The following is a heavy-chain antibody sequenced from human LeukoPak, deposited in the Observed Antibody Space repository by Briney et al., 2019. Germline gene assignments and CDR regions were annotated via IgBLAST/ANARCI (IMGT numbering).Heavy chain of an antibody. V-gene: IGHV1-8*01. CDR3: ARGPPFWSGYGGFDY. CDR2: INPNSGNT. J-gene: IGHJ4*02. Sequence: AASVTVSCKTSGYTFTTYDINWVRQATGQGLEWMGRINPNSGNTGYAQKSQGRVTMTTNTSISTAYMELSSLTSEDTAIYYCARGPPFWSGYGGFDYWGQGALVIVSS. D-gene: IGHD3-3*01. CDR1: GYTFTTYD.